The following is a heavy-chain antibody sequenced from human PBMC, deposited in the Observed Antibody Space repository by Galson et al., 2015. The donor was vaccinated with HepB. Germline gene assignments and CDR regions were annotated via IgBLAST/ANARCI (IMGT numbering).Heavy chain of an antibody. D-gene: IGHD3-22*01. J-gene: IGHJ5*02. V-gene: IGHV3-21*01. Sequence: SLRLSCAASRFTFSSYSMNWVRQAPGKGLEWVSSISSSSSYIYYADSVKGRFTISRDNAKNSLYLQMNSLRAEDTAVYYCARLGYDSSGYHSNYNWFDPWGQGTLVTVSS. CDR1: RFTFSSYS. CDR2: ISSSSSYI. CDR3: ARLGYDSSGYHSNYNWFDP.